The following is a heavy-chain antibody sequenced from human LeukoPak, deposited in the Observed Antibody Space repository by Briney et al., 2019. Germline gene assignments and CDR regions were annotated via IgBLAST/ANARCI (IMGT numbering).Heavy chain of an antibody. CDR3: ARGRVSSSTWYSTYYYYFYMDV. V-gene: IGHV4-59*01. CDR2: VDHTGST. J-gene: IGHJ6*03. CDR1: GGSITMYY. D-gene: IGHD1-1*01. Sequence: SETLSPTCTVSGGSITMYYWTWIRQPPGKGLEWIGYVDHTGSTNFNPSLNGRVSISRDTTKNLFSLRLRSVTAADTAVYFCARGRVSSSTWYSTYYYYFYMDVWGKGTTVTVSS.